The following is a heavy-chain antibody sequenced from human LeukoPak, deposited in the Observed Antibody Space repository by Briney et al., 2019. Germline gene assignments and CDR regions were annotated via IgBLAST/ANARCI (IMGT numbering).Heavy chain of an antibody. D-gene: IGHD7-27*01. Sequence: SETLSLTCTVSSGSISGYYWGWVRQPAGKGLEWIGRIYSSGTTDYNPSLKSRVTFPVDTSRNQFSLKLSSVTAADTAVYFCARVPSGPHWFFDLWGRGTLVTVSS. V-gene: IGHV4-4*07. CDR2: IYSSGTT. J-gene: IGHJ2*01. CDR3: ARVPSGPHWFFDL. CDR1: SGSISGYY.